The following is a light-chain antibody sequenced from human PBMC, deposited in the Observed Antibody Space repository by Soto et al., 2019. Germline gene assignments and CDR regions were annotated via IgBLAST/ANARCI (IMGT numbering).Light chain of an antibody. CDR2: GAS. CDR3: QQYNNWPPFT. J-gene: IGKJ5*01. V-gene: IGKV3-15*01. Sequence: EVVMTQSPATLSVSPGDRVTLSCRASQSVSSDLDWYQQKPGQAPRLLIYGASTRATGLPARFSGSGSGTEFTLTITSLQSEDSAVYYCQQYNNWPPFTFGQGTRLEI. CDR1: QSVSSD.